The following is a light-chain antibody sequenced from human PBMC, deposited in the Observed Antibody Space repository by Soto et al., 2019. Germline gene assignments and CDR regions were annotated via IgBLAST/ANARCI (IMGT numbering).Light chain of an antibody. CDR2: GAS. CDR3: QQYGGSPPLT. CDR1: QSVSSKY. Sequence: EIVLTQSPGTLSLSPGERATLSCRASQSVSSKYLAWYQQKPGQAPRLLIYGASSSATGIPDRFSGSGSGTDFTLTISRLEPEDFTVYYCQQYGGSPPLTFGGGTKVEIK. V-gene: IGKV3-20*01. J-gene: IGKJ4*01.